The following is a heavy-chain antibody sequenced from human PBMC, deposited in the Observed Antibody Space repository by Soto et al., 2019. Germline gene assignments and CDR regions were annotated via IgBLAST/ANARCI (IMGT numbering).Heavy chain of an antibody. J-gene: IGHJ4*02. CDR3: ARAPRRFLEWPTPDDY. V-gene: IGHV1-18*01. CDR1: GYTFTSYG. D-gene: IGHD3-3*01. CDR2: ISAYNGNT. Sequence: QVQLVQSGAEVKKPGASVKVSCKASGYTFTSYGIIWVRQAPGQGLEWMGWISAYNGNTNYAQKLQGRVTMTTDTSTSTAYMELRSLRSDDTAVYYCARAPRRFLEWPTPDDYWGQGTLVTVSS.